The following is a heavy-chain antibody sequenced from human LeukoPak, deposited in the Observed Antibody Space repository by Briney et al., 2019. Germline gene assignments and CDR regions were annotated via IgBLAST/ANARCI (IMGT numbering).Heavy chain of an antibody. CDR2: ISSSSSYI. CDR3: ARDHHSSGYTFDY. J-gene: IGHJ4*02. CDR1: GFTFSSYS. Sequence: GGSLRLSCAASGFTFSSYSMNWVRQAPGKGREWVSSISSSSSYIYYADSVKGRFTISRDNAKNSLYLQMNSLRAEDTAVYYCARDHHSSGYTFDYWGQGTLVTVSS. V-gene: IGHV3-21*01. D-gene: IGHD3-22*01.